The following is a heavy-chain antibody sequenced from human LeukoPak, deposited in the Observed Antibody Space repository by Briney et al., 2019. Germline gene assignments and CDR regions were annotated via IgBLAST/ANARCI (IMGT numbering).Heavy chain of an antibody. D-gene: IGHD3-10*01. V-gene: IGHV1-8*01. CDR2: MNPNSGNT. Sequence: ASVKVSCKASGCTFTSYDINWVRQATGQGLEWMGWMNPNSGNTGYAQKFQGRVIMTRNTSISTAYMELSSLRSEDTAVYYCARDDYYGSGSYLSWGQGTLVTVSS. CDR3: ARDDYYGSGSYLS. J-gene: IGHJ4*02. CDR1: GCTFTSYD.